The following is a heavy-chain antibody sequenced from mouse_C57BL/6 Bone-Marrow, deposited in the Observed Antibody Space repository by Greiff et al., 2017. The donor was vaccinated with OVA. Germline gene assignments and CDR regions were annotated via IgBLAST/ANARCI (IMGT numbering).Heavy chain of an antibody. J-gene: IGHJ2*01. CDR2: IYPGSGST. CDR1: GYTFTSYW. D-gene: IGHD3-1*01. V-gene: IGHV1-55*01. CDR3: ARASGDY. Sequence: VQLQQSGAELARPGASVKMSCKASGYTFTSYWITWVKQRPGQGLEWIGDIYPGSGSTNYNEKFKSKATLTVDTSSSTAYMQLSSLTSEDSAVYYCARASGDYWGQGTTLTVSS.